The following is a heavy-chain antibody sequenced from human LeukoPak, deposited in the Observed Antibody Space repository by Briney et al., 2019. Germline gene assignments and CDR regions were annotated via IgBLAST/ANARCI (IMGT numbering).Heavy chain of an antibody. CDR1: GGSFSGYY. CDR3: AGEWGGTGTYGV. J-gene: IGHJ4*02. CDR2: INQSGST. D-gene: IGHD4-17*01. Sequence: SETLTLTCAVYGGSFSGYYWIWIRQPPGKGLEWIGEINQSGSTKYNPSLKGPVTISVGTSKNQFSLKLSSVSDAGTAVYSCAGEWGGTGTYGVWGEGTLVTVSS. V-gene: IGHV4-34*01.